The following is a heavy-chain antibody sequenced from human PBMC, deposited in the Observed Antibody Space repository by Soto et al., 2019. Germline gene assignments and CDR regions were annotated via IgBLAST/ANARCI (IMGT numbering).Heavy chain of an antibody. CDR3: ARRARVVPAAINY. J-gene: IGHJ4*02. CDR1: GGSFSGYY. V-gene: IGHV4-34*01. Sequence: PSETLSLTCAVYGGSFSGYYWSWIRQPPGKGLEWIGEINHSGSTNYNPSLKSRVTISVDTSKNQFPLKLSSVTAADTAVYYCARRARVVPAAINYWGQGTLVTVSS. D-gene: IGHD2-2*01. CDR2: INHSGST.